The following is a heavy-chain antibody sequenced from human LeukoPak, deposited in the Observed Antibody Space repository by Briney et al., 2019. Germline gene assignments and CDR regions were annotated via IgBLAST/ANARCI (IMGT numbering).Heavy chain of an antibody. V-gene: IGHV4-39*01. Sequence: PSETLSLTCTVAGGSISNSSYYWGWIRQPPGKGLEWIGSIYYSGSTYYNPSLKSRVTISVDTSKNQFSLKLSSVTAADTAVYYCARHRSDRIDYWGQGTLVTVSS. CDR1: GGSISNSSYY. J-gene: IGHJ4*02. CDR2: IYYSGST. D-gene: IGHD1-26*01. CDR3: ARHRSDRIDY.